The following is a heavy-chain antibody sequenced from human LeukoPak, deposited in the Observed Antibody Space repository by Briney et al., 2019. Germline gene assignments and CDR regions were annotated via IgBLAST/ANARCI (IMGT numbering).Heavy chain of an antibody. V-gene: IGHV3-33*03. CDR2: VWYAGNNK. J-gene: IGHJ4*02. D-gene: IGHD4-17*01. Sequence: PGGSLRLSCAASGFAFSNYCMNWVRQAPGKGLEWVAVVWYAGNNKYYADSVKGRFTISRDNSKSTLYLHMSSLRAEDTAVYYCASAIDYGDRRELRGGFDFWVQGTLVTVSS. CDR3: ASAIDYGDRRELRGGFDF. CDR1: GFAFSNYC.